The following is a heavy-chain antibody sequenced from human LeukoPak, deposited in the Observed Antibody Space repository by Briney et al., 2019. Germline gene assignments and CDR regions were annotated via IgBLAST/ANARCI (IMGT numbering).Heavy chain of an antibody. CDR1: GGTFSSYA. J-gene: IGHJ4*02. V-gene: IGHV1-69*04. D-gene: IGHD4-23*01. CDR3: ARDPRGPYGGNAT. Sequence: SVKVSCKASGGTFSSYAISWVRQAPGQGLEWMGRIIPILGIANYAQKFQGRVTITADKSTSTAYMELSSLRSEDTAVYYCARDPRGPYGGNATWGQGTLVTVTS. CDR2: IIPILGIA.